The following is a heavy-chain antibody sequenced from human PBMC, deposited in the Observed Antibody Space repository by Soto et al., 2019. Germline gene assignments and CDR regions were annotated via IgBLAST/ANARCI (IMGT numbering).Heavy chain of an antibody. J-gene: IGHJ4*02. CDR3: ARVEGYSANERD. Sequence: QVQLVQSGAEVKKPGASVKVSCKASGYTFTSYYIHWVRQAPGQGLEWMGLIKPSGGSTTYAQKFQCRVTMTRDTSTSTVYMELSSLRSEDTAVYYCARVEGYSANERDWGQGTLVTVSS. V-gene: IGHV1-46*01. CDR1: GYTFTSYY. D-gene: IGHD5-12*01. CDR2: IKPSGGST.